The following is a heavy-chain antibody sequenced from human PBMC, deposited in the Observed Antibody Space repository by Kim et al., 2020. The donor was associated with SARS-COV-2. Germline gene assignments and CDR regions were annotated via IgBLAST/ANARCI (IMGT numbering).Heavy chain of an antibody. Sequence: YADSVKGRFTISRDNSKNTLYLQMNSLRAEDTAVYYCARENGDYGYGMDVWGQGTTVTVSS. J-gene: IGHJ6*02. CDR3: ARENGDYGYGMDV. D-gene: IGHD4-17*01. V-gene: IGHV3-33*01.